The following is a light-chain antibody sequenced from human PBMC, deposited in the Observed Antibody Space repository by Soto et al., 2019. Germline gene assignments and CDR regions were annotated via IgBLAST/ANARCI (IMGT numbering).Light chain of an antibody. J-gene: IGKJ4*01. CDR2: DAS. CDR3: QQRNDWPLT. V-gene: IGKV3-11*01. Sequence: EIVLTQSPATLSLSPGERATLSCWASQSVGRSLAWYQQKPGQAPRLLINDASNRATGIPARFGGSGSGTDFTLTISSLESEDFAVYSCQQRNDWPLTFGGGTKVEIK. CDR1: QSVGRS.